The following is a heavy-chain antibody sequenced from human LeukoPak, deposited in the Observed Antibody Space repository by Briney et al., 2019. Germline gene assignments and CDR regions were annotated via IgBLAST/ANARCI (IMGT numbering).Heavy chain of an antibody. CDR1: GRSFSGYY. CDR3: ARRACRPTMVRRVKYYFDY. CDR2: INHSGRT. D-gene: IGHD3-10*01. Sequence: PAATLSLTCAVYGRSFSGYYWSWIRQPPGKGLECIGEINHSGRTNYNPPLKSRVSISVATSKTQFSLKLSSVTAADTAVYYCARRACRPTMVRRVKYYFDYWAREPWSPSPQ. J-gene: IGHJ4*02. V-gene: IGHV4-34*01.